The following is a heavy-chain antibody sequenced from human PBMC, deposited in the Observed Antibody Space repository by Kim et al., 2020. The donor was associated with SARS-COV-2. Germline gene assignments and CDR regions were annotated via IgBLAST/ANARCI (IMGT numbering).Heavy chain of an antibody. J-gene: IGHJ6*02. CDR2: IYYSGST. CDR1: GGSISSSSYY. V-gene: IGHV4-39*07. D-gene: IGHD3-22*01. Sequence: SETLSLTCTVSGGSISSSSYYWGWIRQPPGKGLEWIGSIYYSGSTYYNPSLKSRVTISVDTSKNQFSLKLSSVTAADTAVYYCARGVGYYDSSGQGDGMDVWGQGTTVTVSS. CDR3: ARGVGYYDSSGQGDGMDV.